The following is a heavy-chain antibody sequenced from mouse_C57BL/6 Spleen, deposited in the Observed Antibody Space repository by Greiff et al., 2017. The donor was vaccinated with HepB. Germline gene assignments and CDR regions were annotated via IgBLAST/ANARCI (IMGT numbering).Heavy chain of an antibody. J-gene: IGHJ2*01. Sequence: VQLKESGPELVKPGASVKISCKASGYSFTGYYMNWVKQSPEKSLEWIGEINPSTGGTTYNQKFKAKATLTVDKSSSTAYMQLKSLTSEDSAVYYCARSRGRGYFDYWGQGTTLTVSS. CDR2: INPSTGGT. CDR3: ARSRGRGYFDY. V-gene: IGHV1-42*01. D-gene: IGHD1-1*01. CDR1: GYSFTGYY.